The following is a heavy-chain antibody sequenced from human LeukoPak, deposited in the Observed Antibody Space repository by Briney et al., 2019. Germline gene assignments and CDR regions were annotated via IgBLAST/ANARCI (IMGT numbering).Heavy chain of an antibody. CDR1: GFTFDDYA. V-gene: IGHV3-9*01. J-gene: IGHJ3*02. Sequence: QPGGSLRLSCAASGFTFDDYAMHWVRQAPGKGLEWVSGISWNSGSIGYADSVKGRFTISRDNAKNSLYLQMNSLRAEDTALYYCAKDSSGYYGLGAFDIWGQGTMVTVSS. D-gene: IGHD3-22*01. CDR3: AKDSSGYYGLGAFDI. CDR2: ISWNSGSI.